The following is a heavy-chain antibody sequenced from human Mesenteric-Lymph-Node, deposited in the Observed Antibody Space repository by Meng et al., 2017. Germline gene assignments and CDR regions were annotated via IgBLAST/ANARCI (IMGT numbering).Heavy chain of an antibody. J-gene: IGHJ4*02. CDR2: INHSGST. D-gene: IGHD2-2*01. V-gene: IGHV4-34*01. CDR1: GVSFSGYY. Sequence: QVQLQQWGAGLLKPSETLPLTCAAYGVSFSGYYWSWIRQPPGKGLEWIGEINHSGSTNYNPSLKSRVTISVDTSKNQFSLKLSSVTAADTAVYYCARTIGGADIVVVPAAYYFDYWGQGTLVTVSS. CDR3: ARTIGGADIVVVPAAYYFDY.